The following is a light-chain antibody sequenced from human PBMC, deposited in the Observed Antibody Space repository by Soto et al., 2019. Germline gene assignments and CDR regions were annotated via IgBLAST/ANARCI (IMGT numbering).Light chain of an antibody. Sequence: EVVLTQSPGTLSLSPGERATLFCRASQSISNNNLVWFQPKPGQAPRLLIYGASSRAPGIPDRFSGSGSGTDFTLTISRVEPEDFAVYWCQQYDNSLWTFGQGTTVEIK. J-gene: IGKJ1*01. CDR2: GAS. CDR1: QSISNNN. CDR3: QQYDNSLWT. V-gene: IGKV3-20*01.